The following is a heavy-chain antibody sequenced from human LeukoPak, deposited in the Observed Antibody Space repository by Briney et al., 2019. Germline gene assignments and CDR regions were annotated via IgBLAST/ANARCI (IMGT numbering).Heavy chain of an antibody. CDR3: VRDAGRGPYTAFDL. CDR1: ELTLSDHY. D-gene: IGHD2-2*02. J-gene: IGHJ3*01. Sequence: PGGSLRLSCAASELTLSDHYMDWVRQAPGKGLEWIGRSRNKANRYTTEYAPSVKGRFTVSRDDSKNSLYLQMNSLKTEDTAMYFCVRDAGRGPYTAFDLWGQGTMVTVSS. V-gene: IGHV3-72*01. CDR2: SRNKANRYTT.